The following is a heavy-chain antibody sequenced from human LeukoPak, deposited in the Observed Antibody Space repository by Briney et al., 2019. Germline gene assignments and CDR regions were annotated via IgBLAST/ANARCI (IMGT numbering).Heavy chain of an antibody. V-gene: IGHV4-38-2*02. CDR3: ARVRIRCLEWLLASDVFDI. Sequence: SETLSLTCTVSGYSISSGYYWGWIRQPPGKGLEWIGSIYHSGSTYYNPSLRSRVTISVDTSKNQFSLKLSSVTEADTGVYYCARVRIRCLEWLLASDVFDIWGQGTMVTVSS. J-gene: IGHJ3*02. CDR2: IYHSGST. D-gene: IGHD3-3*01. CDR1: GYSISSGYY.